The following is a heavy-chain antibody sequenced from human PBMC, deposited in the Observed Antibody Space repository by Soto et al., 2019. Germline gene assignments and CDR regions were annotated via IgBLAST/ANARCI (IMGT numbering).Heavy chain of an antibody. V-gene: IGHV3-21*01. CDR1: GFTFSSYS. CDR3: ARDDTYGMDG. Sequence: EVQLVESGGGLVKPGGSLRLSCAASGFTFSSYSMNWVRQAPGKGLEWVSSITSSTRYIYYADSVKGRFTISRDNAKNSLYLQMNSLRAEDTAVYYCARDDTYGMDGWGQGTTVTVSS. CDR2: ITSSTRYI. J-gene: IGHJ6*02.